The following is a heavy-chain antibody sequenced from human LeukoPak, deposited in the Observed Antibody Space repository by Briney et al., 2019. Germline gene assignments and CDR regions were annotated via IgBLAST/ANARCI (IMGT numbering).Heavy chain of an antibody. CDR2: IYSGGST. Sequence: GGSLRLSCAASGFTFSSYSMNWVRQAPGKGLEWVSVIYSGGSTYYADSVKGRFTISRDNSKNTLYLQMNSLRAEDTAVYYCARAVAGPFDYWGQGTLVTVSS. CDR1: GFTFSSYS. D-gene: IGHD6-19*01. V-gene: IGHV3-53*01. J-gene: IGHJ4*02. CDR3: ARAVAGPFDY.